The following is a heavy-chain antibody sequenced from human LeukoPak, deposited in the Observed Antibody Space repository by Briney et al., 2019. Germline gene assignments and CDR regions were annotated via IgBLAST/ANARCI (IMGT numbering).Heavy chain of an antibody. J-gene: IGHJ6*02. V-gene: IGHV4-34*01. Sequence: PSETLSLTCAVYGGSFSGYYWSWIRQPPGKGLEWIGEINHSGSTNYNPSLKSRVTISVDTSKNQFSLKLGSVTAADTAVYYCARGGGYDFWSASYYYGMDVWGQGTTVTVSS. CDR2: INHSGST. CDR1: GGSFSGYY. D-gene: IGHD3-3*01. CDR3: ARGGGYDFWSASYYYGMDV.